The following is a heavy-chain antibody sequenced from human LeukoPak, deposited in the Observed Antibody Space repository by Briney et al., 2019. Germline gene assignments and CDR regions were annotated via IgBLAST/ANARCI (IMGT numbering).Heavy chain of an antibody. J-gene: IGHJ4*02. CDR3: AKVGGVGDRHAGLDY. CDR1: GFTFSSYG. Sequence: GGSLRLSCAASGFTFSSYGVHWVRQAPGKGLEWVAVISYDGSNKYYADSVKGRFTISRDNSKNTLYLQMNSLRAEDTAVYYCAKVGGVGDRHAGLDYWGQGTLVTVSS. V-gene: IGHV3-30*18. CDR2: ISYDGSNK. D-gene: IGHD4-17*01.